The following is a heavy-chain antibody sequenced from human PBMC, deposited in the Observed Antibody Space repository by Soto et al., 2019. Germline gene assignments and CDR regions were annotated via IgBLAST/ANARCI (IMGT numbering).Heavy chain of an antibody. J-gene: IGHJ4*02. V-gene: IGHV3-23*01. D-gene: IGHD2-2*01. CDR2: ISGSGGST. Sequence: EVQLLESGGGLVQPGGSLRLSCAASGFTFSSYAMSWVRQAPGKGLEWVSVISGSGGSTYYADSVKGRFTISRDNSKNTLYLQMNSLSAEDTAVYYCAKGRGYCMSTSCYVGSDYWGQGTLVTVSS. CDR1: GFTFSSYA. CDR3: AKGRGYCMSTSCYVGSDY.